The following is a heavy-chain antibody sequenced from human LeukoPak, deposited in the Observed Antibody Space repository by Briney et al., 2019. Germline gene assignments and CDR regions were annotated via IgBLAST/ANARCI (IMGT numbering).Heavy chain of an antibody. CDR3: ARPSGSTGGYYYYMDV. CDR2: IYPNSGGT. V-gene: IGHV1-2*02. CDR1: GHTFTGYY. J-gene: IGHJ6*03. D-gene: IGHD1-26*01. Sequence: GASVNVSCKASGHTFTGYYMHWVRQAPGQGLEWMGWIYPNSGGTNYAQKYQGRVTMTRDTSISTAYMELSRLRSDDTAVYYCARPSGSTGGYYYYMDVWGKGTTVIVSS.